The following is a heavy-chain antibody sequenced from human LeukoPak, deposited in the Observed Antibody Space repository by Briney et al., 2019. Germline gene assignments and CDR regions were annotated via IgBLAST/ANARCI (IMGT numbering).Heavy chain of an antibody. Sequence: GGSLRLSCTASGFIFSGSWMAWIRQAPGQGLEWVAIIKKDGSEKYYVDSMKGRFTISRDNAKNSLFLQMNSLRAEDTAIYYCTTDTWYSAGHWGQGTLVTVSS. J-gene: IGHJ4*02. CDR3: TTDTWYSAGH. CDR2: IKKDGSEK. V-gene: IGHV3-7*03. CDR1: GFIFSGSW. D-gene: IGHD2-15*01.